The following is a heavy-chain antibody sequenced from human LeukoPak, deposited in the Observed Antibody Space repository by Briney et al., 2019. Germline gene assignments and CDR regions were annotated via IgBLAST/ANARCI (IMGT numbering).Heavy chain of an antibody. D-gene: IGHD6-13*01. CDR2: IYTSGST. Sequence: SETLSLTCTVSGGSISSYYWSWIRQPPGKGLEWIGYIYTSGSTNYNPSLKSRVTISVDTSKNQFSLKLSSATAADTAVYYCARHKFGVEQLATWGQGTLVTVSS. CDR1: GGSISSYY. CDR3: ARHKFGVEQLAT. J-gene: IGHJ5*02. V-gene: IGHV4-4*09.